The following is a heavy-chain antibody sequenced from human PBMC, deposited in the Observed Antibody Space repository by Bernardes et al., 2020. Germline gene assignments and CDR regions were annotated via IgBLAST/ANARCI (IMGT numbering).Heavy chain of an antibody. V-gene: IGHV3-48*03. D-gene: IGHD3-10*01. CDR2: ISADGSTR. CDR3: AAWLAC. CDR1: GFTFSSYE. J-gene: IGHJ4*02. Sequence: GGLLRVSCSASGFTFSSYEMNWVHQAPGKGLEWVSWISADGSTRYYADSVKGRFTISRDNAKNSLYLQMNSLRAEDTAVYYCAAWLACWGRGTLVTVSS.